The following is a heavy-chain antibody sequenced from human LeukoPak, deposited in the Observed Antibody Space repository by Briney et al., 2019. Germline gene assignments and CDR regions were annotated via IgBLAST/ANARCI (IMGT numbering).Heavy chain of an antibody. D-gene: IGHD6-13*01. CDR1: GFIFGSYW. CDR2: IKQNGSET. Sequence: GGSLRLSCAASGFIFGSYWMSWVRQVPGKGLEWVANIKQNGSETYYVDSVEGRFTISRDNAKNSLFLQMNSLRADDTALYYCARGVTSAWYLRYYFEYWGQGILVTVSS. J-gene: IGHJ4*02. V-gene: IGHV3-7*03. CDR3: ARGVTSAWYLRYYFEY.